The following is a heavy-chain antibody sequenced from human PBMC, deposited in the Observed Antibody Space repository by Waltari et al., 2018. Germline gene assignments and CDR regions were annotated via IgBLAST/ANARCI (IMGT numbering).Heavy chain of an antibody. CDR2: VYYGGSK. Sequence: QLQLQESGPGLVKSSETLSLICTVSGGSISTRNYYWGWIHQPPGKGLEWIGSVYYGGSKNYNPSPKSRVTTSIDTSKNQYFLKLRSVTAEDTAVYYCARRFCTEDVCPGRNWYFDIWGRGTLVKVSS. V-gene: IGHV4-39*01. J-gene: IGHJ2*01. CDR3: ARRFCTEDVCPGRNWYFDI. D-gene: IGHD2-8*01. CDR1: GGSISTRNYY.